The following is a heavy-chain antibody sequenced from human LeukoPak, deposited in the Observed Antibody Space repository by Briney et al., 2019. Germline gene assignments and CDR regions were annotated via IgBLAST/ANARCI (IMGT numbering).Heavy chain of an antibody. CDR2: IYPGDSDT. CDR1: GYSFTSYW. CDR3: ARAGERYYYDSSGYYPWFDP. J-gene: IGHJ5*02. V-gene: IGHV5-51*01. D-gene: IGHD3-22*01. Sequence: GESLKISCKGSGYSFTSYWIGWVRQMPGKGLEWMGIIYPGDSDTRYSPSFQGQATISADKSISTAYLQWSSLKASDTAMYYCARAGERYYYDSSGYYPWFDPWGQGTLVTVSS.